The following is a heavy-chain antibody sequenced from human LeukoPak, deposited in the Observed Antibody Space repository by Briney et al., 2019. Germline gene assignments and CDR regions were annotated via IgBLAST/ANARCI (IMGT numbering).Heavy chain of an antibody. CDR2: IYYSGST. V-gene: IGHV4-59*01. D-gene: IGHD3-10*01. CDR1: GCSISSYY. J-gene: IGHJ4*02. Sequence: SETLSLTCTVSGCSISSYYWSWIRQPPGKGLEWIGYIYYSGSTNYNPSLKSRVTISVDTSKNQFSLKLSSVTAADTAVYYCARESTFGEFSYWGQGTLVTVSS. CDR3: ARESTFGEFSY.